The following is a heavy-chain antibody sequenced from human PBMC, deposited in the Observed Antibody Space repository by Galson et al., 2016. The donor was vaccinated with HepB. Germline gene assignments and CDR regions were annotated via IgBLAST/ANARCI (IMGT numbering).Heavy chain of an antibody. Sequence: CAISGDSVSSTSANWNWIRQSPSGGLEWLGRTYYKSKWYNDYAVSVQSRITINPDTSKNQFSLQLDSMTPEDTAVYYCARTSPLNTGTFDYWGQGTLVTVSS. CDR2: TYYKSKWYN. V-gene: IGHV6-1*01. D-gene: IGHD1-7*01. CDR1: GDSVSSTSAN. J-gene: IGHJ4*02. CDR3: ARTSPLNTGTFDY.